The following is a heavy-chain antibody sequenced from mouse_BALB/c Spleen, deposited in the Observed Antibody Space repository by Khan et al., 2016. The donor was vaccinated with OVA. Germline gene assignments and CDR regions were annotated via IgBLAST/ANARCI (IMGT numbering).Heavy chain of an antibody. CDR1: GFSLTSYG. J-gene: IGHJ3*01. CDR2: IWGDGST. CDR3: ALYYYGRAWFAY. V-gene: IGHV2-3*01. D-gene: IGHD1-1*01. Sequence: QVQLKESGPGLVAPSQSLSITCTVPGFSLTSYGVGWVRQPPGKGLEWLGVIWGDGSTNYHSALISRLNINKDNSKSQVFLKLNSLQTDDTATYYCALYYYGRAWFAYWGQGTLVTVSA.